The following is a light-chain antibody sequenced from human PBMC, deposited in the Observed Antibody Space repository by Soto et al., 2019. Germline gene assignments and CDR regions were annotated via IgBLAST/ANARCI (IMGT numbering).Light chain of an antibody. Sequence: EIVLTHSPGTLSLSPGERGTLSCRASLTISDNYLAWYQQKAGQAPRLVMYDATSRATGIPDRFSGSGSGTDFTLTISSLEPEDFALYYCQQRSNWPITFGQGTRLEI. V-gene: IGKV3D-20*02. J-gene: IGKJ5*01. CDR3: QQRSNWPIT. CDR1: LTISDNY. CDR2: DAT.